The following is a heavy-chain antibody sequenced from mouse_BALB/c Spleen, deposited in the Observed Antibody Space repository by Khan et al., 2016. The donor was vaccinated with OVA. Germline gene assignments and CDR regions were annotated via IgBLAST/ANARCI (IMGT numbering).Heavy chain of an antibody. CDR2: INPYNDGT. CDR3: ARVTTVAPYAMDY. CDR1: GYTFTSYI. J-gene: IGHJ4*01. V-gene: IGHV1S136*01. D-gene: IGHD1-1*01. Sequence: VQLQQSGPELVKPGASVKMSCKASGYTFTSYILHWVIQKPGQGLEWIGYINPYNDGTKYNEKFKGKATLTSDKSSSTAYMELSSLTSEDAAVYYCARVTTVAPYAMDYWGQGTSVTVSS.